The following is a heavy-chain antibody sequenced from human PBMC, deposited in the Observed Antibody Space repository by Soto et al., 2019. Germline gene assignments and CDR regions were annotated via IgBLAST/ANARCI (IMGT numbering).Heavy chain of an antibody. CDR2: IYYSGST. Sequence: SETLCLTCTVSGVSISSGGYYWILIRQHPGKGLEWIGYIYYSGSTYYNPSLKSQVTISVDTSKNQFSLKLSSVTAADTAVYYCARGGLGYCSGGSCYSAELSRYYYGMDVWGQGSTVTVS. V-gene: IGHV4-31*01. CDR1: GVSISSGGYY. J-gene: IGHJ6*02. D-gene: IGHD2-15*01. CDR3: ARGGLGYCSGGSCYSAELSRYYYGMDV.